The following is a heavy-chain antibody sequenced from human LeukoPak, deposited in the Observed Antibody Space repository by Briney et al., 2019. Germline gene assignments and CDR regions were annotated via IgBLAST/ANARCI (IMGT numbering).Heavy chain of an antibody. CDR3: ARGFTYYDILTGYYTVAEYFQH. Sequence: GASVKVSCKASGGTFSSYAISWARQAPGQGLEWMGGIIPIFGTANYAQKFQGRVTITADESTSTAYMELSSLRSEDTAVYYYARGFTYYDILTGYYTVAEYFQHWGQSTLVTVSS. CDR1: GGTFSSYA. D-gene: IGHD3-9*01. CDR2: IIPIFGTA. J-gene: IGHJ1*01. V-gene: IGHV1-69*13.